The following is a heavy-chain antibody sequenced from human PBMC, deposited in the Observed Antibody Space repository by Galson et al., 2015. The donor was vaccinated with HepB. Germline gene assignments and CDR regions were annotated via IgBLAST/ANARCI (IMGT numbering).Heavy chain of an antibody. V-gene: IGHV5-10-1*01. CDR3: ARHPHSYSSKESEYYFDY. J-gene: IGHJ4*02. CDR1: GYSFTSYW. CDR2: IDPSDSYT. Sequence: QSGAEVKKPGESLRISCKGSGYSFTSYWISWVRQMPGKGLEWMGRIDPSDSYTNYSPSFQGHVTISADKSISAAYLQWSSLKASDTAMYYCARHPHSYSSKESEYYFDYWGQGTLVTVSS. D-gene: IGHD6-19*01.